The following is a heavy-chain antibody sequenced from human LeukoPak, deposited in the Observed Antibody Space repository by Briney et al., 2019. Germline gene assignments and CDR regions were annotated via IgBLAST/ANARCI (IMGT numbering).Heavy chain of an antibody. J-gene: IGHJ4*02. V-gene: IGHV3-23*01. CDR3: AKAPGGSYYDFDY. CDR2: ISGSGGST. CDR1: EFTFSSYS. D-gene: IGHD1-26*01. Sequence: GESLRLSCAASEFTFSSYSMNWVRQAPGKGLEWVSAISGSGGSTYYADSVKGRFTISRDNSKNTLYLQMNSLRAEDTAVYYCAKAPGGSYYDFDYWGQGTLVTVSS.